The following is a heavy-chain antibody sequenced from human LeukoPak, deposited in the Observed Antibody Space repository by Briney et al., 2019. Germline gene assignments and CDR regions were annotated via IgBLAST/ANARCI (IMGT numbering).Heavy chain of an antibody. CDR3: ARTSEVTRSSWYVSPFDS. CDR2: ITPILGST. CDR1: GGTFSNYI. V-gene: IGHV1-69*08. Sequence: SVKVSCKASGGTFSNYIVSWVRQAPGQGLEWMGRITPILGSTNYAQKLQGRVTFSADKSTSTVYMELTSLRSEDTAVYYCARTSEVTRSSWYVSPFDSWGQGTLVTVSS. J-gene: IGHJ5*01. D-gene: IGHD6-13*01.